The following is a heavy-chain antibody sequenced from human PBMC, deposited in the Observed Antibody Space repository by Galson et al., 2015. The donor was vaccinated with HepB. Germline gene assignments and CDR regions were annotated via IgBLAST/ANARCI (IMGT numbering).Heavy chain of an antibody. J-gene: IGHJ3*02. CDR1: GYTFTSYD. CDR3: ATRYCSSTSCYSILDAFDI. D-gene: IGHD2-2*01. Sequence: SVKVSCKASGYTFTSYDINWVRQATGQGLEWVGWMNPNSGNTGYAQKFQGRVTMTRNTSISTAYMELSSLRSDDTAVYYCATRYCSSTSCYSILDAFDIWGQGTMVTVSS. V-gene: IGHV1-8*01. CDR2: MNPNSGNT.